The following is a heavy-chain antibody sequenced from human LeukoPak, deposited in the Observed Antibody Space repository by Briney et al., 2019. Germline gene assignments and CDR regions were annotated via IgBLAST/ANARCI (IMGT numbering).Heavy chain of an antibody. J-gene: IGHJ5*02. CDR2: IYSGGTT. CDR3: ARGRGFYGSGSYYFASWFDP. V-gene: IGHV3-66*01. Sequence: GGSLRLSCAASGFTFSGNYMSWVRQAPGRGLEWVSVIYSGGTTYYADSVKGRFIISRDNSNNTLYLQMNSLRADDTAVYYCARGRGFYGSGSYYFASWFDPWGQGTLVTVSS. CDR1: GFTFSGNY. D-gene: IGHD3-10*01.